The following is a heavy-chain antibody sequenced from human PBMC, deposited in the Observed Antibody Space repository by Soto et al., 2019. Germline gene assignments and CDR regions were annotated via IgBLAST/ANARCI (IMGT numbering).Heavy chain of an antibody. CDR1: GFTFSSYS. CDR3: ARDILI. J-gene: IGHJ3*02. V-gene: IGHV3-48*02. Sequence: EVHLVESGGGLVQPGGSLRLSCVASGFTFSSYSMNWVRQGPGKGLEWVSYINSGGGTIHYADSVKGRFTISRDNAKNLLYLQMNSLRDEDTAVYYCARDILIWGQGTMVTVSS. CDR2: INSGGGTI.